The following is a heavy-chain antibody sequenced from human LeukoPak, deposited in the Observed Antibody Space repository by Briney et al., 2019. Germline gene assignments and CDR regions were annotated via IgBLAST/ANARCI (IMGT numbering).Heavy chain of an antibody. CDR3: AKETYSSGWYPYFDY. V-gene: IGHV3-23*01. CDR1: GFTFSNYW. J-gene: IGHJ4*02. D-gene: IGHD6-19*01. Sequence: GGCLRLSCAASGFTFSNYWMSWVRQAPGKGLEWVSGISGSGGSTYYADSVKGRFTISRDNSKNTLFLQVNSLRAEDTAVYYCAKETYSSGWYPYFDYWGQGTLVTVSS. CDR2: ISGSGGST.